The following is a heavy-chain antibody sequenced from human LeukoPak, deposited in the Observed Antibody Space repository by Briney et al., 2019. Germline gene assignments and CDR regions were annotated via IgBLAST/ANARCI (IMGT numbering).Heavy chain of an antibody. CDR1: GGTFSSYA. D-gene: IGHD3-22*01. J-gene: IGHJ4*02. Sequence: SVKVSCKASGGTFSSYAISWVRQAPGQGLEWMGRIIPIFGTANYAQKFQGRVTITTAESTSTAYMELSSLRSEDTAVSYCAVTHCYDSSGYYSTDYWGQGTLVTVSS. CDR3: AVTHCYDSSGYYSTDY. V-gene: IGHV1-69*05. CDR2: IIPIFGTA.